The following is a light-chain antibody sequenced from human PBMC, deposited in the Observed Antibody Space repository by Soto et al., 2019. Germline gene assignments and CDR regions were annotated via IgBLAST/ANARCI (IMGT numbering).Light chain of an antibody. Sequence: DIQMTQSPSSVYASVGDRVTITCRASQGISNWLAWYQQQPGKDPKLLIYGASSLQSGVQSRFSGGGSGTHFTLIIRRLQPEDFATYYCQQTNTFLQLTFGGGTKVEI. J-gene: IGKJ4*01. CDR2: GAS. CDR1: QGISNW. CDR3: QQTNTFLQLT. V-gene: IGKV1-12*01.